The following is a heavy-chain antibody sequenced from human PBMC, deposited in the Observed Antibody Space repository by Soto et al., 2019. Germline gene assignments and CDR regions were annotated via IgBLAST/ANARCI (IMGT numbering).Heavy chain of an antibody. V-gene: IGHV3-23*01. CDR3: AKYGSGTYYNVGLDGMDV. D-gene: IGHD3-10*01. CDR2: ISGSGGGT. Sequence: EVQLLESGGGLVQPGGSLRLSCTASGFTFSDYAMTWVRQAPGKGLNWVSAISGSGGGTYYADSVKGRFTISRDRSGTTRYLQMNSLRAEDTAVYYCAKYGSGTYYNVGLDGMDVWGQGTTVTVSS. CDR1: GFTFSDYA. J-gene: IGHJ6*02.